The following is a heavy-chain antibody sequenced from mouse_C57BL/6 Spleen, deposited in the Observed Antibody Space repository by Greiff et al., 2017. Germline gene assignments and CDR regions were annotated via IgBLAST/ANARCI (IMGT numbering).Heavy chain of an antibody. D-gene: IGHD1-1*01. Sequence: DVMLVESGGGLVKPGGSLKLSCAASGFTFSSYAMSWVRQTPEKRLEWVETISDGDSYTYYPNNVKGRFTITRDNAKNNLYLQMSHLKSEDTAMYYCARSSGRDYFDYWGQGTTLTVSS. V-gene: IGHV5-4*03. CDR1: GFTFSSYA. CDR2: ISDGDSYT. J-gene: IGHJ2*01. CDR3: ARSSGRDYFDY.